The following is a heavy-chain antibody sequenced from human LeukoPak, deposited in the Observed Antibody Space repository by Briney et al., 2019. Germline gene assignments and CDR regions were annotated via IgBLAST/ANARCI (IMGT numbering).Heavy chain of an antibody. CDR1: GFTFSSYA. J-gene: IGHJ5*02. CDR2: ISGSGGST. D-gene: IGHD2-2*03. Sequence: PGGSLRLSCAASGFTFSSYAMSWVRQAPGKGLEWVSAISGSGGSTYYADSVKGRFTISGDNSKNTLYLQVNSLRAEDTAVYYCAKVRPFVDIVVVPAATDWFDPWGQGTLVTVSS. CDR3: AKVRPFVDIVVVPAATDWFDP. V-gene: IGHV3-23*01.